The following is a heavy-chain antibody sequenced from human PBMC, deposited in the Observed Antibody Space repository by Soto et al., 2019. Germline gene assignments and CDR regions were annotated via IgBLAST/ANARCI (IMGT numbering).Heavy chain of an antibody. CDR1: GFTFSSYG. D-gene: IGHD2-15*01. CDR2: IWYDGSNK. CDR3: ARDMNGVQGIVVLTSLYV. V-gene: IGHV3-33*01. Sequence: QVQLVESGGGVVQPGRSLRLSCAASGFTFSSYGMHWVRQAPGKGLEWVAVIWYDGSNKYYADFMKGRFTISRDNSKNTLYLQMNSLRAEDMAVYYCARDMNGVQGIVVLTSLYVWGQGTTVTGSS. J-gene: IGHJ6*02.